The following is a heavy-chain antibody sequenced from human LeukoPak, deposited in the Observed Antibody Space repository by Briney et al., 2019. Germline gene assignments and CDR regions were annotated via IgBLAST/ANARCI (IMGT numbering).Heavy chain of an antibody. CDR3: ARARFGELVVDY. CDR2: IYYSGST. J-gene: IGHJ4*02. V-gene: IGHV4-61*08. D-gene: IGHD3-10*01. Sequence: SETLSLTCTVSGGSISSGGYYWGWIRQPPGKGLEWIGYIYYSGSTNYNPSLESRVTISVDTSKNQFSLKLSSVTAADTAVYYCARARFGELVVDYWGQGTLVTVSS. CDR1: GGSISSGGYY.